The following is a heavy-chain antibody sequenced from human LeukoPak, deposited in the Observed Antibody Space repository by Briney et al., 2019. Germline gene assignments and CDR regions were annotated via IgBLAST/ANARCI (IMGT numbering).Heavy chain of an antibody. Sequence: PSETLSLTCTVSGGSISSDYWSWIRQPPGKGLEWIGYIYYSGSTKYNPSLKSRVTISVDTSKNQFSLKLSSVTAADTAVYYCARVGPYCSSTSCLDYWGQGTLVTVSS. D-gene: IGHD2-2*01. CDR3: ARVGPYCSSTSCLDY. CDR2: IYYSGST. J-gene: IGHJ4*02. V-gene: IGHV4-59*01. CDR1: GGSISSDY.